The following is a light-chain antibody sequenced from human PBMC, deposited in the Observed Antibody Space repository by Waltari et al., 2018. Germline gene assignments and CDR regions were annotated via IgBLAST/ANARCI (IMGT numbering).Light chain of an antibody. J-gene: IGLJ2*01. CDR3: SSYTTNTTLDVV. CDR2: DVS. CDR1: SSDVGGYNY. Sequence: QSALTQPASVSGSPGQSITISCTGTSSDVGGYNYVSWYQQHPGKAPKLMIYDVSNRPAGVFNRFSGSKSGNTASLTISGLQAEDEADYYCSSYTTNTTLDVVCGGGTKLTVL. V-gene: IGLV2-14*03.